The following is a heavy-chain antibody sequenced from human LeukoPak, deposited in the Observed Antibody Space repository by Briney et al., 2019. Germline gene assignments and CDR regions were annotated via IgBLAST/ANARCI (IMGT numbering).Heavy chain of an antibody. V-gene: IGHV4-4*07. Sequence: SETLSLTCTVSGGSISSYYWSWIRQPAGKGLDYIGRVYTSGSTNYNPSLKGRVTMSVDTSKNQFSLKLNSVTAADTAVYYCARSDDSRGYQLDYWGQGILVTVSS. CDR2: VYTSGST. CDR3: ARSDDSRGYQLDY. CDR1: GGSISSYY. J-gene: IGHJ4*02. D-gene: IGHD3-22*01.